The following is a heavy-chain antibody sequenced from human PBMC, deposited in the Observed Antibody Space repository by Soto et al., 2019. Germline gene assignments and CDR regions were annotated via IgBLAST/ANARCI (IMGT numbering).Heavy chain of an antibody. V-gene: IGHV3-49*03. CDR1: GFTCGDYA. D-gene: IGHD2-2*01. CDR2: IRSKAYGGTT. CDR3: TREPSLRYCSSTSCYDWFDP. Sequence: VQLGESGGGLVQPRRSLRLSCTASGFTCGDYAMSWFRQAPGKGLEWVGFIRSKAYGGTTEYAVSVKGRFTISRDDSKSIAYLQMNRLKTEDTAVYYCTREPSLRYCSSTSCYDWFDPWGQGTLVTVSS. J-gene: IGHJ5*02.